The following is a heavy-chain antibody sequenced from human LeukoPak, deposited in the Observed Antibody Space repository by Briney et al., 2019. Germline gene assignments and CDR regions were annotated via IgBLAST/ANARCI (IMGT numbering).Heavy chain of an antibody. CDR2: IRYDGSDE. CDR1: GITFSSYG. D-gene: IGHD2-2*01. CDR3: AKDDYCSSTSCSPSAFDI. V-gene: IGHV3-30*02. Sequence: PGGSLRLSCVASGITFSSYGMHWVRQAPGKGLEWVAFIRYDGSDEYYADSVKGRFTISRDNSKNTLYLQMNSLRAEDTAIYYCAKDDYCSSTSCSPSAFDIWGQGTMVTVSS. J-gene: IGHJ3*02.